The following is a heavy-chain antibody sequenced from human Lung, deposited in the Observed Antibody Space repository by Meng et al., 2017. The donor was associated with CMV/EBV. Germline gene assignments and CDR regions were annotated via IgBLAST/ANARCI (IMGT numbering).Heavy chain of an antibody. J-gene: IGHJ6*02. CDR1: GDSVSSNSAA. CDR2: TYYRSKWYN. D-gene: IGHD2-2*01. CDR3: ETRDCSSTSCYYYYGMDV. Sequence: SXTXXLTXXISGDSVSSNSAAWNWIRQSPSRGLEWLGRTYYRSKWYNNYAVSVKSRITINPDTSKNQFSLQLNSVTPEDTAVYYCETRDCSSTSCYYYYGMDVWGQGXTVTVSS. V-gene: IGHV6-1*01.